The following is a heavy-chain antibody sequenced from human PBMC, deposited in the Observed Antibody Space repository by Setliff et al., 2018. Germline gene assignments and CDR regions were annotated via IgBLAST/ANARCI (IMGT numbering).Heavy chain of an antibody. D-gene: IGHD3-22*01. CDR3: ARNPASGAYYSSRPFHFDY. V-gene: IGHV4-4*08. J-gene: IGHJ4*02. CDR2: ISSGGST. CDR1: GGSMSNYF. Sequence: SETLSLTCSVAGGSMSNYFWSWVRRPPGKGLEWIGFISSGGSTIYSPPLKSRVTISVDTSKNQFSLRLTSVTAADTAIYYCARNPASGAYYSSRPFHFDYWGQGALVTVSS.